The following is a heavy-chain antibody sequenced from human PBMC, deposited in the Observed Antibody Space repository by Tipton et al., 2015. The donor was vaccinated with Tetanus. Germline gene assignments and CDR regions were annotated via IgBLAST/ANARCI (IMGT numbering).Heavy chain of an antibody. CDR1: GFTFSSYG. CDR3: ARDPRECSGGSCFHFDY. Sequence: SGFTFSSYGMHWVRQAPGKGLEWVAVIWYDGSNKYYADSVKGRFTISRDNSKNTLYLQMNSLRAEDTAVYYCARDPRECSGGSCFHFDYWGQGTLVTVSS. D-gene: IGHD2-15*01. CDR2: IWYDGSNK. J-gene: IGHJ4*02. V-gene: IGHV3-33*01.